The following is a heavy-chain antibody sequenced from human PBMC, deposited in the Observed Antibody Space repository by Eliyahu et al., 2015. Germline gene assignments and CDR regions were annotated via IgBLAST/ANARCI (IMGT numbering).Heavy chain of an antibody. Sequence: EVQLLESGGGLVQPGGSLRLSCAASGFTVKTYAINWVRQAPGKGLEWVSVISDSDDSTYYADSVKGRFTISRDSSKNIVSLQMRSLRAEDTATYYCVRKGGPYWYFDLWGRGTPVTVSS. CDR1: GFTVKTYA. J-gene: IGHJ2*01. V-gene: IGHV3-23*01. D-gene: IGHD3-16*01. CDR2: ISDSDDST. CDR3: VRKGGPYWYFDL.